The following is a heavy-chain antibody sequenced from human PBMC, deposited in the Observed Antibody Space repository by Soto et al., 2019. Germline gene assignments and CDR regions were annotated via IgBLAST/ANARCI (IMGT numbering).Heavy chain of an antibody. V-gene: IGHV1-69*01. J-gene: IGHJ6*02. CDR3: VRSQGSSTSLEIYYYYYYGMDV. D-gene: IGHD2-2*01. Sequence: QVQLVQSGAEVKKPGSSVKVSCKASGGTFSSYAISWVRQAPGQGLEWMGGIIPISETTNYAQKFQGRVTITADESKSTAYMELSSLRSEDTAGYYGVRSQGSSTSLEIYYYYYYGMDVWGQGTTVTVSS. CDR2: IIPISETT. CDR1: GGTFSSYA.